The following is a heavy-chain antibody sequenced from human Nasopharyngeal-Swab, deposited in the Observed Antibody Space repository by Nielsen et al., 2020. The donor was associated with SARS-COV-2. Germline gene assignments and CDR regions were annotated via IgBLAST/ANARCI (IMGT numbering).Heavy chain of an antibody. Sequence: GGSLRLSCAASGFTFSSYWMSWVRQAPGKGPEWVASIKQDGSEKYYVDSVKGRFTISRDNAKSSLYLEMNSLKAEDTAVYYCATSSFRSFEYWGQGTLVTVSS. CDR3: ATSSFRSFEY. D-gene: IGHD1-14*01. CDR1: GFTFSSYW. CDR2: IKQDGSEK. V-gene: IGHV3-7*05. J-gene: IGHJ4*02.